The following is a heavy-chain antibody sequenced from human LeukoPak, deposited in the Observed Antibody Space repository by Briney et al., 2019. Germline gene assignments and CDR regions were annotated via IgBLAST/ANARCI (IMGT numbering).Heavy chain of an antibody. CDR2: IRYDGSNK. V-gene: IGHV3-30*02. D-gene: IGHD4-17*01. CDR3: AKDGGDYDYYGYYMDV. J-gene: IGHJ6*03. Sequence: PGGSLRLSCAASGFSFSTYGMNWVRQAPGKGLDWVAFIRYDGSNKYYADSVKGRFTISRDNSKNTVYLQMNSLRAEDTAVYYCAKDGGDYDYYGYYMDVWGKGTTVTVSS. CDR1: GFSFSTYG.